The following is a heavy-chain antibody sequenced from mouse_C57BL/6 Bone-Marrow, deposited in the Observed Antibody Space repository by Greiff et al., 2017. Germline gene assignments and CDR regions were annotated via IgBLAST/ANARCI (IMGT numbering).Heavy chain of an antibody. Sequence: EVMLVESGGDLVKPGGSLKLSCAASGFTFSSYGMSWVRQTPDKRLEWVATISSGGSYTYYPDSVKGRFTISRDNAKNTLYLQMSILKSEDTAMYYCARRNYSNPAWFAYWGQGTLVTVSA. CDR1: GFTFSSYG. V-gene: IGHV5-6*02. CDR2: ISSGGSYT. D-gene: IGHD2-5*01. CDR3: ARRNYSNPAWFAY. J-gene: IGHJ3*01.